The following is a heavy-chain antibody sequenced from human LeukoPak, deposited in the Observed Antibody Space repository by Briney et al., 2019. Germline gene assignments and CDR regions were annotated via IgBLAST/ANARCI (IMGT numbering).Heavy chain of an antibody. J-gene: IGHJ6*02. V-gene: IGHV4-59*08. CDR1: GVSISSYY. Sequence: SETLSLTCTVSGVSISSYYWSWIRQPPGKGLEWIGYIYYSGSTNYNPSLKSRVTISVDTSKNQFSLKLSSVTAADTAVYYCARTMVRGVSPYGMDVWGQGTTVTASS. CDR3: ARTMVRGVSPYGMDV. CDR2: IYYSGST. D-gene: IGHD3-10*01.